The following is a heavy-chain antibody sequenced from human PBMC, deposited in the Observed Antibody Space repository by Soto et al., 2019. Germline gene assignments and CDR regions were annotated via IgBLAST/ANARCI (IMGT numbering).Heavy chain of an antibody. CDR3: AKVGPLDCSSTSCYGGANSYYYGMHV. Sequence: PGGSLRLACAASGFTFSSYAMSWVRQAPGKGLEWVSAISGSGGSTYYADSVKGRFTISRDNSKNTLYLQMNSLRAEDTAVYYCAKVGPLDCSSTSCYGGANSYYYGMHVWGQGTTVTVSS. J-gene: IGHJ6*02. CDR1: GFTFSSYA. CDR2: ISGSGGST. D-gene: IGHD2-2*01. V-gene: IGHV3-23*01.